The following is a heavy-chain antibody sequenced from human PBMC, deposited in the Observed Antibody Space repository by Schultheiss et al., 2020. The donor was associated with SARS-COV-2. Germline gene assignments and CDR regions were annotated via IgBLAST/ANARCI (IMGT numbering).Heavy chain of an antibody. Sequence: SETLSLTCAVYGGSFSGYYWSWIRQPPGKGLEWIGRIYTSGSTNYNPSLKSRVTISVDTSKNQFSLKLSSVTAADTAVYYCARLGGGRLRRDYFDYWGQGTLVTVAS. V-gene: IGHV4-59*10. D-gene: IGHD4-17*01. CDR3: ARLGGGRLRRDYFDY. CDR1: GGSFSGYY. J-gene: IGHJ4*02. CDR2: IYTSGST.